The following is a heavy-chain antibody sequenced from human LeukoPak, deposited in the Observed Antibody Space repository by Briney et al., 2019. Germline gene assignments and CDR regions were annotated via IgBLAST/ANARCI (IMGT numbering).Heavy chain of an antibody. CDR1: GFTFSTYA. D-gene: IGHD5-18*01. CDR2: ISGSGGST. CDR3: AKVQSPTAMLSYVAAMVSYFDY. V-gene: IGHV3-23*01. J-gene: IGHJ4*02. Sequence: GGSLRLSCAAFGFTFSTYAMNWVRQAPGKGLEWVSGISGSGGSTYYADSVKGRFTISRDNSKNTLYLQMNSLRAEDTAVYYCAKVQSPTAMLSYVAAMVSYFDYWGQGTLVTVSS.